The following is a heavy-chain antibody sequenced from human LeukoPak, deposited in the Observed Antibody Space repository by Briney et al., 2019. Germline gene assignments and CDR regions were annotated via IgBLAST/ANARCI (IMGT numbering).Heavy chain of an antibody. CDR2: IYSDNT. V-gene: IGHV3-53*01. D-gene: IGHD6-19*01. CDR3: AKRSAESSGYFDY. Sequence: GGSLRLSCTVSGFTVSSNSMSWVRQAPGKGLEWVSFIYSDNTHYADSVKGRFTISRDTSKNTLYLQMNSLRAEDTGVYYCAKRSAESSGYFDYWGQGTLVTVSS. CDR1: GFTVSSNS. J-gene: IGHJ4*02.